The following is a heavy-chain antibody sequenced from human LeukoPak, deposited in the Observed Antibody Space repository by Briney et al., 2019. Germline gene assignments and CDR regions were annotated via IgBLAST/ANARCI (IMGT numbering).Heavy chain of an antibody. Sequence: SETLSLTCTVSGGSISNYYWSWIRQPPGKGLEWIGYIYYSGSTNYNPSLKSRVTISVDTSKNQFSLKLSSVTAADTAVYYCARLYDFWSGYYFDYWGQGTLVTVSS. J-gene: IGHJ4*02. V-gene: IGHV4-59*01. CDR2: IYYSGST. CDR3: ARLYDFWSGYYFDY. CDR1: GGSISNYY. D-gene: IGHD3-3*01.